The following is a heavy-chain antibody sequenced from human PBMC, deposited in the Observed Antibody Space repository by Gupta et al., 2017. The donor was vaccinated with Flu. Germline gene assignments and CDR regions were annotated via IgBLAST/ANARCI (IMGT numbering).Heavy chain of an antibody. CDR3: AREYQADY. CDR1: GYDFTSYG. V-gene: IGHV1-18*01. Sequence: QVQLEQSGAEVKKPGASVKVPCMTYGYDFTSYGINWVRQARGQGLEWMGWISADNGDTNYAQKFQGRVTMTTDTSTSTAYMELRSRRSDDTAVYYCAREYQADYWGQGTLVTVSS. J-gene: IGHJ4*02. CDR2: ISADNGDT.